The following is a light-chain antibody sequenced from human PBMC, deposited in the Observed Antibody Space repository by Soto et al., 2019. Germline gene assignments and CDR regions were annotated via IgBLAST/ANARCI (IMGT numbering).Light chain of an antibody. J-gene: IGKJ1*01. CDR1: QTVSNN. CDR2: GAS. V-gene: IGKV3-15*01. CDR3: QQYNNRPPWT. Sequence: EIVMTQSPVTLSASPGERATLSCRASQTVSNNLAWYQQKPGQTPRLLIYGASTRAPGIPARFTGSGSGTEFTHTISGLQSEDFAVYYCQQYNNRPPWTFGKGTRVEIK.